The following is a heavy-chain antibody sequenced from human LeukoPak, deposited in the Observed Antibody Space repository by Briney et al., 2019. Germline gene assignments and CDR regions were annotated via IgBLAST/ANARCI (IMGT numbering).Heavy chain of an antibody. V-gene: IGHV1-18*01. CDR1: GYTFTSYG. D-gene: IGHD3-22*01. CDR3: ARVNYYDSHPASDY. CDR2: ISAYNGNT. Sequence: ASVKVSCKASGYTFTSYGISWVRQAPGQGLEWMGWISAYNGNTNYAQKLQGRVTMTTDTSTSTAYMELRSLRSDDTAVYYCARVNYYDSHPASDYWGQGTLVTVSS. J-gene: IGHJ4*02.